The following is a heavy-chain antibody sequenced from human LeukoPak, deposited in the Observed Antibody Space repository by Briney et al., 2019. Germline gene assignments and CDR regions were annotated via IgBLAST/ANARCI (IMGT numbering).Heavy chain of an antibody. D-gene: IGHD4-17*01. J-gene: IGHJ6*02. CDR2: ISWNSGSI. V-gene: IGHV3-9*01. CDR1: GFTFDDYA. Sequence: GRSLRLSCAASGFTFDDYAMHWVRQAPGKGLEWVSGISWNSGSIGYADSVKGRFTISRDNAKNSLYLQMNSLRAEDTALYYCAKDMARQPGDYFGSMDVWGQGTTVTVSS. CDR3: AKDMARQPGDYFGSMDV.